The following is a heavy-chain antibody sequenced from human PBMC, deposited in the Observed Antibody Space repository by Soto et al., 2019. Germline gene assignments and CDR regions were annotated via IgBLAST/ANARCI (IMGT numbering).Heavy chain of an antibody. D-gene: IGHD6-6*01. J-gene: IGHJ6*02. Sequence: GESLKISCKGSGYSFTSYWIGWVRQMPGKGLEWMGRIDPSDSDTKYSPSFQGHVTISADKSISTAYLQWSSLKASDTAMYYCARGGEAARFLAQGYYYYGMDVWGQGTTVTV. V-gene: IGHV5-10-1*01. CDR3: ARGGEAARFLAQGYYYYGMDV. CDR1: GYSFTSYW. CDR2: IDPSDSDT.